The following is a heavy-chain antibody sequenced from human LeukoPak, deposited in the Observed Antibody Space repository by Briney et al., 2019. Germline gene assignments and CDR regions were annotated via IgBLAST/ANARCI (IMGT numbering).Heavy chain of an antibody. V-gene: IGHV3-48*02. CDR2: ISSSSSAI. CDR3: ARDLPPGSTGWYLEY. J-gene: IGHJ4*02. Sequence: GGSLRLSCAASGFTFSTYGMNWVRQAPGKGLEWVSYISSSSSAIYYADSVKGRFTISGDNAKNALYLQMNSLRDEDTAVYYCARDLPPGSTGWYLEYWGQGTLVTVSS. D-gene: IGHD2-2*01. CDR1: GFTFSTYG.